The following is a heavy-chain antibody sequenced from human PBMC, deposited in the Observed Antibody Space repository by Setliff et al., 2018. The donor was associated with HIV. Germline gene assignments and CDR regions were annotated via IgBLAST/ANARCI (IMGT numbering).Heavy chain of an antibody. CDR3: ARIFGDQGYYYGKDV. D-gene: IGHD3-3*01. CDR1: GGSISSYY. CDR2: IYYSGST. V-gene: IGHV4-59*01. Sequence: SETLSLTCTVSGGSISSYYWSWIRQPPGKGLEWIGYIYYSGSTNYNPSLKSRVTISVDTSKNQFSLKLSSVIAADTAVYYCARIFGDQGYYYGKDVWGQGTTVTVS. J-gene: IGHJ6*02.